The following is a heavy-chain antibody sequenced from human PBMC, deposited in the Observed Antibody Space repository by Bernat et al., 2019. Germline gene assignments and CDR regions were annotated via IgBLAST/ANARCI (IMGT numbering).Heavy chain of an antibody. CDR2: ISSSGDST. D-gene: IGHD2-15*01. J-gene: IGHJ6*02. CDR3: AKGIYPKGYCSGGNCYYYFYGMDV. CDR1: GFTFSSFA. Sequence: EVQLLESGGGLVQPGGSLRLSCGASGFTFSSFAMSWVRQAAGRGLEWVSGISSSGDSTYYAASVKGRFTISRDNSKNTLYLQMNSLRAEDTAVYYCAKGIYPKGYCSGGNCYYYFYGMDVWGQGTTVTVSS. V-gene: IGHV3-23*01.